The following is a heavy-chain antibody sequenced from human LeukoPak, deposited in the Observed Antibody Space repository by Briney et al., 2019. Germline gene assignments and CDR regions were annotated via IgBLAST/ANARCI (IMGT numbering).Heavy chain of an antibody. CDR3: ANLHDY. D-gene: IGHD4-11*01. CDR2: IWYDGTKK. CDR1: GFTFSSYG. J-gene: IGHJ4*02. Sequence: GGSLRLSCVASGFTFSSYGMSWVRQAPGKGLEWVAVIWYDGTKKYYADSVKGRFTISRDNSKNTLYLQMNSLRAEDTAVYYCANLHDYWGQGTLVTVSS. V-gene: IGHV3-33*08.